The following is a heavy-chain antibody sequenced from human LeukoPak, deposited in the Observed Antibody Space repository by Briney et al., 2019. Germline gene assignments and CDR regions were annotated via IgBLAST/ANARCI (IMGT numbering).Heavy chain of an antibody. D-gene: IGHD3-16*01. Sequence: GGSLRLSCAASGFTFSSYAMLWVRQAPGKGLEWVAVISYDGSNKYYADSVKGRFTISRDNSKNTLYLQMNSLRAEDTAVYYCARGVSPYVYSSIFDYWGQGTLVTVSS. CDR3: ARGVSPYVYSSIFDY. J-gene: IGHJ4*02. CDR2: ISYDGSNK. V-gene: IGHV3-30-3*01. CDR1: GFTFSSYA.